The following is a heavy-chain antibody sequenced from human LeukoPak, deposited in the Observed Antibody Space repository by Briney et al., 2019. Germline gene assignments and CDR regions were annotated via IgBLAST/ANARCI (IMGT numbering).Heavy chain of an antibody. CDR1: GFTFSSYA. D-gene: IGHD3-16*02. CDR2: ISSNSATV. CDR3: ARDTRSLMDV. V-gene: IGHV3-48*01. Sequence: PGGSLRLSCAASGFTFSSYALNWVRQAPGKGLEWVSYISSNSATVYYADSVKGRFTVSRDNAKNSLYLQMNSLGAEDTAVYYCARDTRSLMDVWGQGTTVTVSS. J-gene: IGHJ6*02.